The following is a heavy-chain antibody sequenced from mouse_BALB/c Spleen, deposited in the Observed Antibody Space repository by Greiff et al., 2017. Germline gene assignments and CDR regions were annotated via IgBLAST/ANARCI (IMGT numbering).Heavy chain of an antibody. CDR3: AREGGYDLDY. J-gene: IGHJ2*01. CDR2: ISSGGST. V-gene: IGHV5-6-5*01. Sequence: EVQVVESGGGLVKPGGSLKLSCAASGFTFSSYAMSWVRQTPEKRLEWVASISSGGSTYYPDSVKGRFTISRDNARNILYLQMSSLRSEDTAMYYCAREGGYDLDYWGQGTTLTVSS. CDR1: GFTFSSYA. D-gene: IGHD2-2*01.